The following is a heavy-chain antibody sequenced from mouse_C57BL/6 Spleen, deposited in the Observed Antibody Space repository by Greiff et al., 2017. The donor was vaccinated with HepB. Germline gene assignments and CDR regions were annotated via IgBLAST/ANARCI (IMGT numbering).Heavy chain of an antibody. CDR2: INPNNGGT. J-gene: IGHJ1*03. CDR3: ARSGGLNWYFDV. D-gene: IGHD2-4*01. Sequence: EVQLQESGPELVKPGASVKMSCKASGYTFTDYNMHWVKQSHGKSLEWIGYINPNNGGTSYNQKFKGKATLTVNKSSSTAYMELRSLTSEDSAVYYCARSGGLNWYFDVWGTGTTVTVSS. CDR1: GYTFTDYN. V-gene: IGHV1-22*01.